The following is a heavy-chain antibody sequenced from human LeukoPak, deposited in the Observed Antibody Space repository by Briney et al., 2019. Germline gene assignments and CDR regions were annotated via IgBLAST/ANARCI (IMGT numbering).Heavy chain of an antibody. CDR1: GFTFSSYA. J-gene: IGHJ6*03. Sequence: GGSLRLSCAASGFTFSSYAMSWVRQAPGKGLEWVSSISGSGSGGSTYYADSVKGRFTISKDNSKDTLYLQMNSLRAEDTAVYYCAKRVLAYYYYMDVWGKGTTVTISS. CDR2: ISGSGSGGST. CDR3: AKRVLAYYYYMDV. D-gene: IGHD6-6*01. V-gene: IGHV3-23*01.